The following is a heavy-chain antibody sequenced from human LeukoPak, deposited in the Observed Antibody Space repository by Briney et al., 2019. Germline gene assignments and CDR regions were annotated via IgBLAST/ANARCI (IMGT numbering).Heavy chain of an antibody. CDR1: GFTFSSYG. D-gene: IGHD4-17*01. J-gene: IGHJ4*02. CDR3: ALVTVTTSRNFDY. V-gene: IGHV3-30*02. CDR2: IRYDGSNK. Sequence: GGSLRLSCAASGFTFSSYGMHWVRQAPGKGLEWVAFIRYDGSNKYYADSVKSRFTISRDNSKNTLYLQMNSLRAEDTALYYCALVTVTTSRNFDYWGQGTLVTVSS.